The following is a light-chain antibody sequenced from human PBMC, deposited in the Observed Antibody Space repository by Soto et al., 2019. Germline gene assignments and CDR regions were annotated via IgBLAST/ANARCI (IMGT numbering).Light chain of an antibody. CDR3: QQYGSSPPIT. CDR1: QSVSSSY. CDR2: GAS. V-gene: IGKV3-20*01. J-gene: IGKJ5*01. Sequence: EIVLTQSPGTLSLSPGERATLSCRASQSVSSSYLAWYQQKPGQAPRLLIYGASSRATGIPDRFSGSGYGTVFTLTISRLEPEDFAVYYCQQYGSSPPITFGQGTRLEIK.